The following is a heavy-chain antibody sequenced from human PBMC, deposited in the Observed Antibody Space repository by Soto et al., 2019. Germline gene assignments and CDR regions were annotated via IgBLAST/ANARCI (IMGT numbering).Heavy chain of an antibody. CDR3: AREKDNWNYYGMDV. CDR1: GFTFSSYG. V-gene: IGHV3-30*03. Sequence: PGGSLRLSCAASGFTFSSYGMHWVRQAPGKGLEWVAVISYDGSNKYYADSVKGRFTISRDNSKTTLYLQMNSLRAEDTAVYYCAREKDNWNYYGMDVWGQGTTVTVSS. D-gene: IGHD1-20*01. CDR2: ISYDGSNK. J-gene: IGHJ6*02.